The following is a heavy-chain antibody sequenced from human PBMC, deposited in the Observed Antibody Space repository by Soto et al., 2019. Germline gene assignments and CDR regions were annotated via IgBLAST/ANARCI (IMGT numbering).Heavy chain of an antibody. D-gene: IGHD1-26*01. Sequence: PGGSLRLSCAASGFTFSSDWMSWVRQAPGKGLEWVANINQDGSEKHYVEPVKGRFIISRDNAKNSLYLQMNSLRAEDTAVYYCARYSGSYGVCYWGQGTLVTVSS. CDR2: INQDGSEK. CDR3: ARYSGSYGVCY. V-gene: IGHV3-7*03. CDR1: GFTFSSDW. J-gene: IGHJ4*02.